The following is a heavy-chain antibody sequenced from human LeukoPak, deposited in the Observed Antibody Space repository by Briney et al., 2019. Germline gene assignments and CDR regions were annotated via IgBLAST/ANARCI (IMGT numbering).Heavy chain of an antibody. CDR2: MRTDGGEI. V-gene: IGHV3-7*01. D-gene: IGHD1-26*01. CDR3: ARDKIVGATPFDS. J-gene: IGHJ4*02. CDR1: GFTSSNYW. Sequence: PGGSLRLSCAASGFTSSNYWTSCVRQAPGKGLEWVANMRTDGGEIYYVASVKGRFTISRDNAKNSLHLEMNSLRAEDTAVYYCARDKIVGATPFDSWGQGTLVTVSS.